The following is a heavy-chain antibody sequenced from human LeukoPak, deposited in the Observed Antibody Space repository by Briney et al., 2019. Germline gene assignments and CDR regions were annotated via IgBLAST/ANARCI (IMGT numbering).Heavy chain of an antibody. CDR1: GGSFSGYY. J-gene: IGHJ4*02. V-gene: IGHV4-34*01. Sequence: PSETLSLTCAVYGGSFSGYYWSWIRQPPGKGLEWIGEINHSGSTNYNPSLKSRVTISVDTSKNQFSLKLSSVTAADTAVYYCARLSSSSWYGVFDYWGQGTLVTVSS. CDR3: ARLSSSSWYGVFDY. D-gene: IGHD6-13*01. CDR2: INHSGST.